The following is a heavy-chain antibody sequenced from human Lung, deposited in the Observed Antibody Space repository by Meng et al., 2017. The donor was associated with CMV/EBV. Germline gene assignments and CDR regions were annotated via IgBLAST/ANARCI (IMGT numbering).Heavy chain of an antibody. CDR1: GGSISSYY. D-gene: IGHD2-2*01. V-gene: IGHV4-59*01. Sequence: SETLSLTCTVSGGSISSYYWSWIRQPPGKGLEWIGYIYYSGSTNYNPSLKSRVTIAVDTSKNQFSLKLSSVTAADTAGYYWARSLGYCSSTSWYYYYGMDVWGQGTXVTVYS. CDR3: ARSLGYCSSTSWYYYYGMDV. CDR2: IYYSGST. J-gene: IGHJ6*02.